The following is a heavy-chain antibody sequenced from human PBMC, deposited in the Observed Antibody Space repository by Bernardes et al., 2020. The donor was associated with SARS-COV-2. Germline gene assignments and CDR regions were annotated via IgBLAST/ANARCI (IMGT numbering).Heavy chain of an antibody. CDR1: GFTFSIYA. CDR2: ISGRGGST. D-gene: IGHD6-13*01. Sequence: GGSLRLSCTASGFTFSIYAMSWVRQAPGKGVEWVSAISGRGGSTCYADSVRGRFTISRDNSKNTLYMQMNSLRAEDTAVYYCAKVIAAAGKGGVFDYYYGMDVWGQGTTVTVAS. CDR3: AKVIAAAGKGGVFDYYYGMDV. V-gene: IGHV3-23*01. J-gene: IGHJ6*02.